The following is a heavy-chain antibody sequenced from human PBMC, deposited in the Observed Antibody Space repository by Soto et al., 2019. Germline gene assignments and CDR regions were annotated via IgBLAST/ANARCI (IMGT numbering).Heavy chain of an antibody. CDR3: AKSPNFYCSSPNCYKYYFDH. V-gene: IGHV3-30*18. J-gene: IGHJ4*02. Sequence: GGSLRLSCLASGFTFSDYGMHWVRQAPGKGLEWVALTSYDGSNIYYADSVTGRFIISRDISNSTLFLQMNSLRPDDTAVYYCAKSPNFYCSSPNCYKYYFDHWGQGTRVTVSS. CDR2: TSYDGSNI. D-gene: IGHD2-2*02. CDR1: GFTFSDYG.